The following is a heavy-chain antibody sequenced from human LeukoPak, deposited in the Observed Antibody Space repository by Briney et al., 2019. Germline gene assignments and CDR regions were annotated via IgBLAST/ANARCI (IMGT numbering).Heavy chain of an antibody. CDR3: ARRFCSGGTCYFFDQ. CDR2: INPVDSDT. Sequence: GESLKISCKATGYTFTSHWIGWVRQMPGKGLEWVGIINPVDSDTRYSPSFQGQVTISADKSITTAYLRWSSLQASDTAMFYCARRFCSGGTCYFFDQWGQGTLVTVSS. V-gene: IGHV5-51*01. J-gene: IGHJ4*02. D-gene: IGHD2-15*01. CDR1: GYTFTSHW.